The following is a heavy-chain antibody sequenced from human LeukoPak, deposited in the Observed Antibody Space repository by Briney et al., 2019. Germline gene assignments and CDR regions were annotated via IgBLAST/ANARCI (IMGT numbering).Heavy chain of an antibody. CDR2: IKSDGSST. D-gene: IGHD6-19*01. CDR1: GFSFSSYE. V-gene: IGHV3-74*01. J-gene: IGHJ5*02. CDR3: ARSEDIGPVVYSSGWYH. Sequence: GGSLRLSCSASGFSFSSYEMNWVRQAPGKGLVWVSRIKSDGSSTDYADSVKGRFTISRDNAKNTLYLQMNSLRAEDTAVYYCARSEDIGPVVYSSGWYHWGQGTLVTVPS.